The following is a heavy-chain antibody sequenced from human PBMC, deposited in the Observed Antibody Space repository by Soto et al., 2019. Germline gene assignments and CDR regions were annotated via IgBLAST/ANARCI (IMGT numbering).Heavy chain of an antibody. J-gene: IGHJ4*02. Sequence: SETLSLTCTVSGGSISSGGYYWSWIRQHPGKGLEWIGYIYYTGSTYYNPSLKSRVTMSVDTSKNQFSLKLSSVTAADTAVYYCASHSSHWPFFDFWGQGTLVTVSS. D-gene: IGHD6-13*01. CDR1: GGSISSGGYY. V-gene: IGHV4-61*08. CDR2: IYYTGST. CDR3: ASHSSHWPFFDF.